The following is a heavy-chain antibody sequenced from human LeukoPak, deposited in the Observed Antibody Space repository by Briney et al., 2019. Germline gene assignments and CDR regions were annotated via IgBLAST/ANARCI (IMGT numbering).Heavy chain of an antibody. CDR2: TSYDGTNK. CDR1: GFSFSDYD. Sequence: PGGSLRLSCAASGFSFSDYDMHWVRQAPGKGLEWVAVTSYDGTNKYYADSVKGRFTISRDNSKNTLYLQMNSLRAEDTAVYYCAKGYYDSTSNYYYYGMDVWGQGTAVTVSS. J-gene: IGHJ6*02. V-gene: IGHV3-30*18. D-gene: IGHD3-22*01. CDR3: AKGYYDSTSNYYYYGMDV.